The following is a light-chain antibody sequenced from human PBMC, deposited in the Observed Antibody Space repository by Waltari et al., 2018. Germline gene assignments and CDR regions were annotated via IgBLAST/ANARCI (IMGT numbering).Light chain of an antibody. J-gene: IGLJ1*01. CDR1: SSDVGNYNY. CDR3: SSYSSISFLV. V-gene: IGLV2-14*01. Sequence: QSALTQPASVSGSPGQSIPISCTGTSSDVGNYNYVSWYQQHPGKAPKLMIHEVNNRPSGVSNRFSGSKSGDTASLTISGLQGEDEADYYCSSYSSISFLVFGSGTTVTVL. CDR2: EVN.